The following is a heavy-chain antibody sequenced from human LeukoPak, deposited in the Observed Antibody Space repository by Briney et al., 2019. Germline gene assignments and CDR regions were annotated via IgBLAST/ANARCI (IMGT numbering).Heavy chain of an antibody. CDR1: GFTLSTYA. J-gene: IGHJ4*02. Sequence: GGSLRLSCAASGFTLSTYAMNWVRQAPGKGLERVSGISAGGGSTYYADSVKGRFTISRDNSKNTVCLQMNSLRAEDTAVYYCAKTTTGYSSGRYPGWPVDYWGQGTLVTVSS. D-gene: IGHD6-19*01. V-gene: IGHV3-23*01. CDR3: AKTTTGYSSGRYPGWPVDY. CDR2: ISAGGGST.